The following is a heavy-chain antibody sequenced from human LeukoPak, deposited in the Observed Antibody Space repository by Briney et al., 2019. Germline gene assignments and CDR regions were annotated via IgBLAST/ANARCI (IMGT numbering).Heavy chain of an antibody. D-gene: IGHD1-14*01. CDR1: GFTFSSYA. J-gene: IGHJ4*02. CDR2: ISYDGSNK. CDR3: ARERTDY. Sequence: PGGSLRLSCAASGFTFSSYAMHWVRQAPGKGLEWVAVISYDGSNKYYADSVKGRFTISRDNSKNTLYLQMNSLRAEDTAVHYCARERTDYWGQGTLVTVSS. V-gene: IGHV3-30*04.